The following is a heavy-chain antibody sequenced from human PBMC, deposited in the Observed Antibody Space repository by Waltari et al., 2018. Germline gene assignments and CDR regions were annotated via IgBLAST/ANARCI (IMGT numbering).Heavy chain of an antibody. D-gene: IGHD3-10*01. Sequence: EVQLVESGGGLVQPGGSLRLSCAASAFTFSNYWMDWVRQAPGKGLEWVATIKEDGNDKYYVESVRGRFTISRDNAENSLYLLMNSLRADYTAVYYCARNRGWASFDYWGQGTLVTVSS. J-gene: IGHJ4*02. CDR3: ARNRGWASFDY. CDR2: IKEDGNDK. V-gene: IGHV3-7*01. CDR1: AFTFSNYW.